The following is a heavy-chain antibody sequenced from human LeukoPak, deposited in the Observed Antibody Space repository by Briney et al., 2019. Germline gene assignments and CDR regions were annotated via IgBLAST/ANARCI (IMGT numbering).Heavy chain of an antibody. J-gene: IGHJ4*02. CDR3: AKTNVKYCSGGSCYPGGVDY. V-gene: IGHV3-23*01. D-gene: IGHD2-15*01. Sequence: PGGSLRLSCAASGFTFSSYAMSWVRQAPGKGLEWVSAIGHSGHTTYYADSVKGRFTISRDNSKNTLYLQMNSVRAEDTAVYYCAKTNVKYCSGGSCYPGGVDYWGQGTLVTVSS. CDR1: GFTFSSYA. CDR2: IGHSGHTT.